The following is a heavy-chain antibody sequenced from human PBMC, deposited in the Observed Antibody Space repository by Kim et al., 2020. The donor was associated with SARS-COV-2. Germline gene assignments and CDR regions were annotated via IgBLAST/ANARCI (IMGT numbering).Heavy chain of an antibody. CDR1: GFTFNVYC. J-gene: IGHJ4*02. CDR2: IRSDGSDK. Sequence: GGSLRLSCAASGFTFNVYCMHWVRQAPGKGLEWVAVIRSDGSDKYYADCVKGRFIISRDNSKNMLYLQMNSLRVEDTAVYYCANFESWGQGTLVTVSS. V-gene: IGHV3-33*06. CDR3: ANFES.